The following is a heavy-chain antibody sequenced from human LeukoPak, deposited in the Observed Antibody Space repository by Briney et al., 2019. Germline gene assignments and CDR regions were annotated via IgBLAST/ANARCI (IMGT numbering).Heavy chain of an antibody. Sequence: TGGSLRLSCAASGFTFSSYGMSWVRQAPGKGLEWVSAISGSGASTYYADSVKGRFTISRDNSKNTLYLQMNSLRAEDTAAYYCAKGQWLVQYFDYWGQGTLVTVSS. D-gene: IGHD6-19*01. V-gene: IGHV3-23*01. CDR1: GFTFSSYG. J-gene: IGHJ4*02. CDR3: AKGQWLVQYFDY. CDR2: ISGSGAST.